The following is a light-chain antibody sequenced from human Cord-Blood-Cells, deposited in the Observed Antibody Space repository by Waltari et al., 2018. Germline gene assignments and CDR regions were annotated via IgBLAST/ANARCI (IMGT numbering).Light chain of an antibody. V-gene: IGKV4-1*01. CDR1: QSVLYSSNNKNY. J-gene: IGKJ2*01. Sequence: DIVMTQSPDSLAVSLGERATINCKYRQSVLYSSNNKNYLAWYQQKPGQPPKLLIYWASTRGSGVPDRFSGSGSGTDFTLTISSLQAEDVAVYYCQQYYSTPYTCGQGTKLEIK. CDR2: WAS. CDR3: QQYYSTPYT.